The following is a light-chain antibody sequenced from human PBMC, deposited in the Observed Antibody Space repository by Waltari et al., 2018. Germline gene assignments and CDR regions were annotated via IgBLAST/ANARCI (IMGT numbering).Light chain of an antibody. V-gene: IGKV1-6*01. Sequence: AIQMTQSQSSLSASVGDRVTITCRASQGIRNNLGWYQQQPGKAPKLLMYATSTLQSGVPSRFSGSGSGTDFTLTISSLQPEDFATYYCLQDYNYPWTFGQGTKVEIK. CDR1: QGIRNN. CDR3: LQDYNYPWT. J-gene: IGKJ1*01. CDR2: ATS.